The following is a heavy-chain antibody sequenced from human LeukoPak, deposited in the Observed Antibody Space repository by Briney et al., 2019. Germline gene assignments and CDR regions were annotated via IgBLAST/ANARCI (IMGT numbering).Heavy chain of an antibody. J-gene: IGHJ3*02. CDR3: ARGQLLDAFDI. Sequence: GGSLRLSCAASGFTFSSYSMNWVRQAPEKGLEWVSSISSSSSYIYYADSVKGRFTISRDNAKNSLYLQMDSLRAEGTAVYYCARGQLLDAFDIWGQGTMVTVSS. CDR2: ISSSSSYI. V-gene: IGHV3-21*01. D-gene: IGHD2-2*01. CDR1: GFTFSSYS.